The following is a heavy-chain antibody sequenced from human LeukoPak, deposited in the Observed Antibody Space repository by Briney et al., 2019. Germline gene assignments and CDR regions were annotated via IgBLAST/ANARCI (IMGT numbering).Heavy chain of an antibody. CDR3: ARGFIAVAGIGRFKGWFDP. J-gene: IGHJ5*02. CDR1: GGSFSGYY. Sequence: PSETLSLTCAVYGGSFSGYYWSWIRQPPGKGLEWIGEINHSGSTNYNPSLKSRVTISVDTSKKQFSLKLSSVTAADTAVYYCARGFIAVAGIGRFKGWFDPWGQGTLVTVSS. CDR2: INHSGST. V-gene: IGHV4-34*01. D-gene: IGHD6-19*01.